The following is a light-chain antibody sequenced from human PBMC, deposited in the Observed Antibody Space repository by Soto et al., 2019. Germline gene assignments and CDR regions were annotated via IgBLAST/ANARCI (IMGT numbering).Light chain of an antibody. CDR2: DVS. V-gene: IGLV2-14*01. J-gene: IGLJ1*01. CDR1: SSDVGGFNY. Sequence: QPVLTQPASVSGSPGQSITISCTGTSSDVGGFNYVSWYQQHPGKVPKLMIYDVSNRPSGVSNRFSGSKSGNTASLTISGLQAEDEADYYCSSYTSSSTLVFGTGTKLTVL. CDR3: SSYTSSSTLV.